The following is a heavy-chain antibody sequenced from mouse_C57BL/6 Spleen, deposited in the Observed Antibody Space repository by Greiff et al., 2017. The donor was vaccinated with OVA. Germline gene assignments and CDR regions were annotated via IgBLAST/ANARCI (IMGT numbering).Heavy chain of an antibody. CDR1: GYTFTSYW. CDR3: ARNDYDGQDFDY. J-gene: IGHJ2*01. Sequence: QVQLQQPGAELVRPGSSVKLSCKASGYTFTSYWMDWVKQRPGQGLEWIGNIYPSDSETHYNQKFKDKATLTVDKSSSTAYMQLRSLTSEDSAVYYSARNDYDGQDFDYWGQGTTLTVSS. D-gene: IGHD2-4*01. CDR2: IYPSDSET. V-gene: IGHV1-61*01.